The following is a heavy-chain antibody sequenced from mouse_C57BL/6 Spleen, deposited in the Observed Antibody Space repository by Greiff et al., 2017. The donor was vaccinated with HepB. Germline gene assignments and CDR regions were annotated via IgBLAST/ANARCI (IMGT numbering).Heavy chain of an antibody. Sequence: QVQLQQPGAELVMPGASVKLSCKASGYTFTSYWMHWVKQRPGQGLEWIGEIDPSDSYTNYNQKFKGKSTLTVDKSSSTAYMQLSSLTSEDSAVYYCARAGHYGSSGYWGQGTTLTVSS. D-gene: IGHD1-1*01. CDR2: IDPSDSYT. V-gene: IGHV1-69*01. CDR1: GYTFTSYW. J-gene: IGHJ2*01. CDR3: ARAGHYGSSGY.